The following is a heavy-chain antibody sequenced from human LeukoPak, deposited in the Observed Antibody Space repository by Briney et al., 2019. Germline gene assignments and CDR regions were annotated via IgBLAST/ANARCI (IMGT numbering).Heavy chain of an antibody. J-gene: IGHJ5*02. V-gene: IGHV3-21*01. CDR3: ARTRSSPNWFDP. CDR2: ISSSSSYI. Sequence: KPGGSLRLSCAASGFTFSSCSMNWVRQAPGKGLEWVSSISSSSSYIYYADSVKGRFTISRDNAKNSLYLQMNSLRAEDTAVYYCARTRSSPNWFDPWGQGTLVTVSS. CDR1: GFTFSSCS. D-gene: IGHD3-10*01.